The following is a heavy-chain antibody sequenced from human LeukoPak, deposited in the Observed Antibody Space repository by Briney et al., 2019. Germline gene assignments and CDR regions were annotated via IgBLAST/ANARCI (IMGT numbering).Heavy chain of an antibody. J-gene: IGHJ4*02. CDR3: ARVGDFWSGYFSDY. D-gene: IGHD3-3*01. V-gene: IGHV3-20*04. Sequence: GGSLRLSCAASGFTFDDYGMSWVRHAPGKGLEWVSGINWNGGSTGYADSVKGRFTISRDNAKNSLYLQMNSLRAEDTAVYYCARVGDFWSGYFSDYWGQGTLVTVSS. CDR1: GFTFDDYG. CDR2: INWNGGST.